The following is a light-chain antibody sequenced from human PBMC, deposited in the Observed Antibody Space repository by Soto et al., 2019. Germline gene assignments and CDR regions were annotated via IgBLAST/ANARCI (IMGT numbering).Light chain of an antibody. V-gene: IGLV1-44*01. CDR3: AAWDDTLNGYV. CDR1: SSNIGSNT. Sequence: QSVLAQPPSASGTPGQRVTISCSGSSSNIGSNTVNWYQQLSGTAPKLLIYSNDQRPSGVPDRFSGSKSGTSASLAISGLQSEDEADDYCAAWDDTLNGYVFGAGTKVTVL. CDR2: SND. J-gene: IGLJ1*01.